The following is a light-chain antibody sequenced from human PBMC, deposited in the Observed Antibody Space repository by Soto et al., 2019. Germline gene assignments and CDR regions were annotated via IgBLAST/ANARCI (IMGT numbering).Light chain of an antibody. CDR1: QSVSSN. V-gene: IGKV3-15*01. J-gene: IGKJ1*01. CDR3: QQYNNWPSWT. CDR2: GAS. Sequence: EIVMTPSPATLSVSPGERATLSRRASQSVSSNLAWYQQKPGQAPRLLIYGASTRATGIPARFSGSGSGTEFTLTISSLQSEDFAVYYCQQYNNWPSWTFGQGTKWIS.